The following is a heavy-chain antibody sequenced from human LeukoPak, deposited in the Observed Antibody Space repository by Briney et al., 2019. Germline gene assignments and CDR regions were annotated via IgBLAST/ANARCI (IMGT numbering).Heavy chain of an antibody. Sequence: LSGGSLRLSCAASGFTFSSYGMHWVRQAPGKGLEWVAFIRYDGSNKLHADSVEGRFIISRDNSKNTLYVQMNSLRAEDTAVYYCAKDRSYSSSSFGDFDYWGQGTLVTVSS. V-gene: IGHV3-30*02. CDR2: IRYDGSNK. CDR3: AKDRSYSSSSFGDFDY. D-gene: IGHD6-6*01. CDR1: GFTFSSYG. J-gene: IGHJ4*02.